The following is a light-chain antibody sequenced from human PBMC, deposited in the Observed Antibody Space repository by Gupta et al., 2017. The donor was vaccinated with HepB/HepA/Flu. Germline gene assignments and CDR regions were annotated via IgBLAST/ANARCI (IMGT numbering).Light chain of an antibody. CDR2: WAS. CDR1: QSVLYSSNNKNY. J-gene: IGKJ1*01. V-gene: IGKV4-1*01. Sequence: DIVMTQSPDSLAVSLGETATINCKSSQSVLYSSNNKNYLAWYQQKPGQPPKLLIYWASTRESGVPDRFSGSGSGTDFTLTISSLQAEDVAVYYCQQDDSTPRTFGQGTKVEIK. CDR3: QQDDSTPRT.